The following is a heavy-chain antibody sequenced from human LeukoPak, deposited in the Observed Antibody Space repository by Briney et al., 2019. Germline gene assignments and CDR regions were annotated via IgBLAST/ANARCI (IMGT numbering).Heavy chain of an antibody. V-gene: IGHV4-59*01. CDR1: GGFISSYY. J-gene: IGHJ6*02. CDR3: ARGGRIAAAGRPWYYHGMDV. Sequence: PSETLSLTCTVSGGFISSYYWSWIRQPPGKGLEWIGYIYYSGSTNYNPSLKSRVTISVDTSKNQFSLKLSPVTAADTAVYYCARGGRIAAAGRPWYYHGMDVWGQGTTVTVSS. D-gene: IGHD6-13*01. CDR2: IYYSGST.